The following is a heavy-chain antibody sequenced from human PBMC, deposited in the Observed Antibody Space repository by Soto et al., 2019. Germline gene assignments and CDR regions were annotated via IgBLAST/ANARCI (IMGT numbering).Heavy chain of an antibody. Sequence: GSSVKVSCKASGGTFSSYAISWVRQAPGQGLEWMGGIIPIFGTANYAQKFQGRVTITADESPSTAYIELSSLRSEDTAVYYSPXGAVGCSGGSCYSRVPINPLDISAQGTMV. V-gene: IGHV1-69*13. D-gene: IGHD2-15*01. CDR3: PXGAVGCSGGSCYSRVPINPLDI. CDR2: IIPIFGTA. J-gene: IGHJ3*02. CDR1: GGTFSSYA.